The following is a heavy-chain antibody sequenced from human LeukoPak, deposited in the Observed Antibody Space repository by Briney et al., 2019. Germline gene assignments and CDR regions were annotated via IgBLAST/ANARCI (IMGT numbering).Heavy chain of an antibody. CDR1: GFIFSNYA. CDR3: AKERSILVLTSFDY. V-gene: IGHV3-23*01. CDR2: IGDSGGST. J-gene: IGHJ4*02. D-gene: IGHD3-22*01. Sequence: GGSLRLSCAASGFIFSNYAMTWVRQAPGKGLEWVSVIGDSGGSTYYADSVKGRFTISRDNSKNTLYLQMNSLRAEDTAIYFCAKERSILVLTSFDYWGQGTLVTVSS.